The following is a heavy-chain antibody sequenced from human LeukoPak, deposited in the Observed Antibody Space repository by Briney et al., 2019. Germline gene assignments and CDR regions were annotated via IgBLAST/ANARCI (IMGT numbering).Heavy chain of an antibody. D-gene: IGHD3-16*02. CDR2: IYYSGST. Sequence: SETLSLTCTVSGGSISSGGYYWSWIRQHPGKGLEWIGYIYYSGSTYYNPSLKSRVTISVDTSKSQFSLKLSSVTAADTAVYYCARDLIGYYYGMDVWGQGTTVTVSS. CDR1: GGSISSGGYY. CDR3: ARDLIGYYYGMDV. V-gene: IGHV4-31*03. J-gene: IGHJ6*02.